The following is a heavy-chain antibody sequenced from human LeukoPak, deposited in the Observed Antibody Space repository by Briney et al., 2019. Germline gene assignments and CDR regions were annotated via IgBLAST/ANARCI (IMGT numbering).Heavy chain of an antibody. CDR2: IYYSGST. D-gene: IGHD3-10*01. Sequence: GTLRLSCAASGFTFSSYGMSWIRQPPGKGLEWIGSIYYSGSTYYNPSLKSRVTISVDTSKNQFSLKLSSVTAADTAVYYCARQLLWFGELLAPFDPWGQGTLVTVSS. J-gene: IGHJ5*02. CDR1: GFTFSSYG. CDR3: ARQLLWFGELLAPFDP. V-gene: IGHV4-39*01.